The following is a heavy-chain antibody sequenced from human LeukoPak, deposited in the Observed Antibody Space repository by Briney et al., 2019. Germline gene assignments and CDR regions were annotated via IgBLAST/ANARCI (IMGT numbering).Heavy chain of an antibody. V-gene: IGHV3-7*01. D-gene: IGHD5-18*01. Sequence: PGRSLRLSCAASGFTFSDYWVTWVRQAPGKGLEWVANINQDGSLKYYVDSVKGRFTIPRDNAKNSLYLQMNSLRAEDTAVYSCARDLRTGYTYGYPLDYWGQGTLVTVSS. CDR1: GFTFSDYW. CDR2: INQDGSLK. CDR3: ARDLRTGYTYGYPLDY. J-gene: IGHJ4*02.